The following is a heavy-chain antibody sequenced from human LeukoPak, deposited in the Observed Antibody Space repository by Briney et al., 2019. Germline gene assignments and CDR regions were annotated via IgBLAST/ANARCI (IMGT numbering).Heavy chain of an antibody. J-gene: IGHJ4*02. CDR1: GFTFSSYA. D-gene: IGHD4-17*01. V-gene: IGHV3-7*01. CDR3: ATQSYGLFHY. CDR2: IKPDGTEQ. Sequence: WGSLRLSCAASGFTFSSYAMSWVRQAPGKGLEWVANIKPDGTEQYYADSLRGRFTISRDNAKNSLYLQVDSLRGEDTAVYYCATQSYGLFHYWGQGTLVTVSS.